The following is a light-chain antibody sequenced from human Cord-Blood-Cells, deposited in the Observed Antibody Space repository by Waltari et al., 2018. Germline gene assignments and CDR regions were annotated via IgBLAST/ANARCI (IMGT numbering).Light chain of an antibody. V-gene: IGKV4-1*01. CDR1: QSVLYSSNNKNY. CDR2: WAS. CDR3: QQYYSTLT. Sequence: DIVMTQSPDSLAVSLGERATINCKSSQSVLYSSNNKNYLAWYQQKPGQPPKLLIYWASTRESGVPDRFSGSGSVTDFTLTIISLQAEDVAVYYCQQYYSTLTFGGGTKVEIK. J-gene: IGKJ4*01.